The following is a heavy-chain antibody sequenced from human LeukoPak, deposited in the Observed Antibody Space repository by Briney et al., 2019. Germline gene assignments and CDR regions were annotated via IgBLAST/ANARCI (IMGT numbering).Heavy chain of an antibody. V-gene: IGHV3-11*06. CDR2: ISSSGTYT. J-gene: IGHJ4*02. CDR1: GFCFSDYY. D-gene: IGHD1-26*01. Sequence: PGGSLRLSCAASGFCFSDYYMTWIRQAPGKGLEWVSYISSSGTYTNYADSVKGRFTISRDNAKKSLYLQMNSLSAEDTAVHYCAKIAGTYSPDYWGQGTLVTVSS. CDR3: AKIAGTYSPDY.